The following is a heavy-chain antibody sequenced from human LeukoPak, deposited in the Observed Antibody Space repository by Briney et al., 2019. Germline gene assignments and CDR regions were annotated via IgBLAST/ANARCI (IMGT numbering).Heavy chain of an antibody. V-gene: IGHV3-9*01. CDR2: ISWNSGSI. J-gene: IGHJ3*02. CDR3: AKSDSSTTGAFDI. D-gene: IGHD3-22*01. Sequence: GRSLRLSCAASGFTFDDYAIHWVRQAPGKGLEWVSGISWNSGSIGYADSVEGRFSISRDNAKNSLYLQMNSLRAEDTALYYCAKSDSSTTGAFDIWGQGTMVTVSS. CDR1: GFTFDDYA.